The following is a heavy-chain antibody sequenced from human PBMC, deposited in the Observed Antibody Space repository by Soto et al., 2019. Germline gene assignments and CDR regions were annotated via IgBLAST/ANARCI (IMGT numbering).Heavy chain of an antibody. Sequence: QVQLQESGPGLVKPSGTLSLTCAVSGGSISSSNWWSWVRQPPGKGLEWIGEIYHSGSTNYNPSLKSRVTISVDKSKNQFSRKLSSVTAADTAVYYCARRGRQYSSSYLFDPWGQGTLVTVSS. J-gene: IGHJ5*02. CDR3: ARRGRQYSSSYLFDP. CDR1: GGSISSSNW. CDR2: IYHSGST. D-gene: IGHD6-6*01. V-gene: IGHV4-4*02.